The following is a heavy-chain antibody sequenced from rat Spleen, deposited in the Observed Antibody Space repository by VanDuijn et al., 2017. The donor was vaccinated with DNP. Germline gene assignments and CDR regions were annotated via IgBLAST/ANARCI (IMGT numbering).Heavy chain of an antibody. V-gene: IGHV5-19*01. Sequence: EVQLVESGGGLVQPGRSLKLSCAASGFTFSNYGMHWIRQAPTKGLEWVATISYDGSSTYYPDSVKGRFTISRDNAKNSLYLQMYSLRSEDTATYYCTSPVPSGHYVMDAWGQGTSVTVSS. D-gene: IGHD4-3*01. CDR1: GFTFSNYG. CDR3: TSPVPSGHYVMDA. J-gene: IGHJ4*01. CDR2: ISYDGSST.